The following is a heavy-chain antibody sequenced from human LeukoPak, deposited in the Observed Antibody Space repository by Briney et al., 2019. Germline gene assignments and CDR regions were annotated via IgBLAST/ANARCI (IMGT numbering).Heavy chain of an antibody. CDR2: INPNSGGT. CDR3: ARSAYYDSTGSDY. Sequence: GASVTVSCKASGYTFTVYYMHWVRQAPGQGLEWMGWINPNSGGTNYAQKFQGRVTMTRDTSISTTYMELDRLRSDDTAVYYCARSAYYDSTGSDYWGQGTLVTVSS. J-gene: IGHJ4*02. D-gene: IGHD3-22*01. V-gene: IGHV1-2*02. CDR1: GYTFTVYY.